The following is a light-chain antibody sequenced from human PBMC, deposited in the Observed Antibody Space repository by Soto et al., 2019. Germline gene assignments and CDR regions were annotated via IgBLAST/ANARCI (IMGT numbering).Light chain of an antibody. J-gene: IGLJ1*01. CDR2: EVS. CDR3: CSYAGSSTFV. CDR1: SSDVGSYNL. V-gene: IGLV2-23*02. Sequence: QSVLTQPASVSGSPGQSITISCTGTSSDVGSYNLVSWYQQHPGKAPKLMIYEVSKRPSGVFNRFSGPKSGNTASLTISGLQAEDEADYYCCSYAGSSTFVFGTGTKVTVL.